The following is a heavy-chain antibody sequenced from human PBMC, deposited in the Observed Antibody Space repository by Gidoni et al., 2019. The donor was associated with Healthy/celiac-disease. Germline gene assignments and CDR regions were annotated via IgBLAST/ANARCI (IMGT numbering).Heavy chain of an antibody. J-gene: IGHJ4*02. V-gene: IGHV3-23*01. CDR3: AETRAFCGCNSAYDY. CDR1: GFTFSSSA. CDR2: ISGSSGST. D-gene: IGHD4-4*01. Sequence: EVQLLESGGGVVKPGGSLRLSCAASGFTFSSSAMSWVRQAPGQGLEWVSVISGSSGSTYYADAVKGRFTITRNNTKNTLYLQMSSLGAENTAVYYCAETRAFCGCNSAYDYWGQGTLVTVCS.